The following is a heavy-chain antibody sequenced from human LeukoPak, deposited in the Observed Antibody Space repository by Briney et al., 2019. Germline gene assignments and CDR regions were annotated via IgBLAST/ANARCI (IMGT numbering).Heavy chain of an antibody. CDR1: GFTFSDYY. J-gene: IGHJ4*02. CDR2: ISSSGNNI. D-gene: IGHD1-20*01. CDR3: ARVGYNWKYYFDY. Sequence: GGSLRLSCAASGFTFSDYYITWIRQAPGKGLEWVSYISSSGNNIYYADSVKGRFTISRDNAKNSLYLQMNGLRAEDTAVYYCARVGYNWKYYFDYWGQGTLVTVSS. V-gene: IGHV3-11*04.